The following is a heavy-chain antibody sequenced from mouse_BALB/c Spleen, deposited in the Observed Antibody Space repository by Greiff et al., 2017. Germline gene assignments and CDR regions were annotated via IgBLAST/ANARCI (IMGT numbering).Heavy chain of an antibody. V-gene: IGHV5-6-5*01. CDR2: ISSGGST. CDR3: AREEGYYYAMDY. J-gene: IGHJ4*01. Sequence: EVKLMESGGGLVKPGGSLKLSCAASGFTFSSYAMSWVRQTPEKRLEWVASISSGGSTYYPDSVKGRFTISRDNARNILYLQMSSLRSEDTAMYYCAREEGYYYAMDYWGQGTSVTVSS. CDR1: GFTFSSYA.